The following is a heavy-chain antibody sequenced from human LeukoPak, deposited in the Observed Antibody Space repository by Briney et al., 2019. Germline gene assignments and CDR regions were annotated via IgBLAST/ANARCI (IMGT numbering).Heavy chain of an antibody. V-gene: IGHV3-30*18. Sequence: EGSLRLSCAASGFTFSSYGMHWVRQAPGKGLEWVAVISYDGSNKYYADSVKGRFTISRDNSKNTLYLQMNSLRAEDTAVYYCAKASLDYYYGMDVWGQGTTVTVSS. CDR2: ISYDGSNK. CDR3: AKASLDYYYGMDV. J-gene: IGHJ6*02. CDR1: GFTFSSYG.